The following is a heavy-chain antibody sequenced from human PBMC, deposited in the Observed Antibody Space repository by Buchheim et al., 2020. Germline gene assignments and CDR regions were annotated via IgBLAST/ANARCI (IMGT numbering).Heavy chain of an antibody. V-gene: IGHV3-30*18. J-gene: IGHJ6*02. CDR2: ISYDGSNK. CDR3: AKEAGPFDFWSGYYYYYYYGMDV. CDR1: GFTFSSYG. D-gene: IGHD3-3*01. Sequence: QVQLVESGGGVVQPGRSLRLSCAASGFTFSSYGMHWVRQAPGKGLEWVAVISYDGSNKYYADSVTGRFTISRDNSKNTLYLQMNSRRAEDTAVYYCAKEAGPFDFWSGYYYYYYYGMDVWGQETT.